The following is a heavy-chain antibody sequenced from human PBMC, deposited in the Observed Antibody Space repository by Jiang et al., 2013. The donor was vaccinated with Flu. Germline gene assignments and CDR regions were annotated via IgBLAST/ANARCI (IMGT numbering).Heavy chain of an antibody. CDR3: ARDEVVGAMYYYYGMDV. Sequence: SLTCTVSGYSISSGYYWGWIRQPPGKGLEWIGSIYHSGSTYYNPSLKSRVTISVDTPKNQFSLKLSSVTAADTAVYYCARDEVVGAMYYYYGMDVWGQGTTVTVSS. CDR1: GYSISSGYY. J-gene: IGHJ6*02. CDR2: IYHSGST. D-gene: IGHD1-26*01. V-gene: IGHV4-38-2*02.